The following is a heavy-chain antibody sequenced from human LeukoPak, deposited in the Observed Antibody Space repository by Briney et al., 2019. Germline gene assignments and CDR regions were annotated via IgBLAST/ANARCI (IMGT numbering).Heavy chain of an antibody. Sequence: GGAPRLSCAASGFTFSSYSMNWVRQAPGKGLEWVSSISSSSSYIYYADSVKGRFTISRDNAKNSLYLQMNSLRAEDTAVYYCARERVSLGWNWFDPWGQGTLVTVSS. J-gene: IGHJ5*02. CDR1: GFTFSSYS. V-gene: IGHV3-21*01. CDR3: ARERVSLGWNWFDP. CDR2: ISSSSSYI. D-gene: IGHD5-24*01.